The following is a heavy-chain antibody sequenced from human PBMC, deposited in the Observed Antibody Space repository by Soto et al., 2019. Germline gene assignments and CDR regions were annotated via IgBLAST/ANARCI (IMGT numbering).Heavy chain of an antibody. D-gene: IGHD1-26*01. CDR2: INSDGSST. CDR1: GFTFSSYW. V-gene: IGHV3-74*01. Sequence: EVQLVESGGGLVQPGGSLRLSCAASGFTFSSYWMHWVRQAPGKGLVWVSRINSDGSSTSYADSVKGRFTISRDKAKNTLYLQMNSLRADDTSVYYCARSGRLNWYFDLWGRGTLVTVSS. CDR3: ARSGRLNWYFDL. J-gene: IGHJ2*01.